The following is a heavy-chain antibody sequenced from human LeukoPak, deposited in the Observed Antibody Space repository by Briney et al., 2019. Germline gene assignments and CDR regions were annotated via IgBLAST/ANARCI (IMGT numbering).Heavy chain of an antibody. V-gene: IGHV1-2*02. CDR1: GYTFTGYY. Sequence: ASVKVSCKASGYTFTGYYMHWVRQAPGQGLEWMGWINPNSGGTNYAQKFQGRVTMTRDTSISTAYMELSRLRSDDTAVYCCARGSHDFWSGSYYMDVWGKGTTVTVSS. CDR3: ARGSHDFWSGSYYMDV. CDR2: INPNSGGT. D-gene: IGHD3-3*01. J-gene: IGHJ6*03.